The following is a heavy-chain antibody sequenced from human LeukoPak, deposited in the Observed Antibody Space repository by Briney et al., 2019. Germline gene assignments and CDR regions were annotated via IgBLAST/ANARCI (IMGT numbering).Heavy chain of an antibody. J-gene: IGHJ6*04. CDR2: ISSSGSTI. Sequence: GGSLRLCCAASGRTFSSYEMNWVRQAPGKGLEWVSYISSSGSTIYYADSVKGRFTISRDNAKNSLYLQMNSLRAEDTAVYYCAELGITMIGGVWGKGTTVTISS. D-gene: IGHD3-10*02. CDR3: AELGITMIGGV. V-gene: IGHV3-48*03. CDR1: GRTFSSYE.